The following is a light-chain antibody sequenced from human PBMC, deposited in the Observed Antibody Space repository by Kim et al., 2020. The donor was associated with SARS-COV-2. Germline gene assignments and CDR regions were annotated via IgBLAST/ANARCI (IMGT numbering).Light chain of an antibody. V-gene: IGLV1-40*03. CDR2: GNG. Sequence: VTISCTGGSSSIGAGYNVHWYQQLQATAPTHLIYGNGNRPSGGPYRCSGCKTGASASLAITGLQAEEEADYYCQTYDSSLSGAVFGGGTQLTVL. CDR3: QTYDSSLSGAV. J-gene: IGLJ2*01. CDR1: SSSIGAGYN.